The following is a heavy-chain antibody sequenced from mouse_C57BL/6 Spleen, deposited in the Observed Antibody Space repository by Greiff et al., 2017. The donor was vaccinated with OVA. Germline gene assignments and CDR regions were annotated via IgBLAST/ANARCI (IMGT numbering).Heavy chain of an antibody. CDR3: ARRELVQEYAMDY. Sequence: EVMLVESGGGLVKPGGSLKLSCAASGFTFSDYGMNWVSQAPEKGLEWVGYISSGSSTIYYADKVKGRFTISRDNAKNTLFLQMTSLRSEDTAMYYCARRELVQEYAMDYWGQGTSVTVSS. D-gene: IGHD4-1*01. V-gene: IGHV5-17*01. J-gene: IGHJ4*01. CDR2: ISSGSSTI. CDR1: GFTFSDYG.